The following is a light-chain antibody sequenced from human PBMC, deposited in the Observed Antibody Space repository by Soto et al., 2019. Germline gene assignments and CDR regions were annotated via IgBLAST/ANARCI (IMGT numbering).Light chain of an antibody. CDR1: QSLLHSNGYNY. Sequence: DIVMTQSPLSLPVTPGEPASISCRSSQSLLHSNGYNYLDWYLQKPGQSPQLLIYLGSNRASGVPDWFSGSGSCTDFTLKISRVEAEDVGVYYCMQALQTPPWTFGQGPKVEIK. J-gene: IGKJ1*01. CDR3: MQALQTPPWT. CDR2: LGS. V-gene: IGKV2-28*01.